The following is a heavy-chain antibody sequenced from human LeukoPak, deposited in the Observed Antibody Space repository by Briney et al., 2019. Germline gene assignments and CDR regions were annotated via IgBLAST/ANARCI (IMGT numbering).Heavy chain of an antibody. CDR3: ARDRRYCSSTSCYNLYYYYGMDV. CDR1: GFT. CDR2: ISGSDGST. D-gene: IGHD2-2*02. Sequence: PGGSLRLSCAASGFTMSWVRQAPGKGLEWVSAISGSDGSTYYADSVKGRFTISRDNSENTLYLQMNSLRAEDTAVYYCARDRRYCSSTSCYNLYYYYGMDVWGQGTTVTVSS. V-gene: IGHV3-23*01. J-gene: IGHJ6*02.